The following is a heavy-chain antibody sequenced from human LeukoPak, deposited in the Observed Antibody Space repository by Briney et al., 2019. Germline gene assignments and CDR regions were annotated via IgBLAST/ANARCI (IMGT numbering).Heavy chain of an antibody. V-gene: IGHV4-4*02. J-gene: IGHJ4*02. CDR2: IYHSGST. D-gene: IGHD3-10*01. CDR3: ASTLVRGWYFDY. Sequence: PSETLSLTCAVSGGSISSSNWWSWVRQPPGKGLEWIGEIYHSGSTNYNPSLKSRVTISVDKSKNQFSLKLSSVTAADTAVYYCASTLVRGWYFDYWGQGTLATVSS. CDR1: GGSISSSNW.